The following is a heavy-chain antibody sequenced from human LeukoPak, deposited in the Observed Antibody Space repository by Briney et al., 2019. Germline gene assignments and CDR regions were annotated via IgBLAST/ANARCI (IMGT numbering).Heavy chain of an antibody. CDR3: AREFMRVTAFDI. D-gene: IGHD2-21*02. V-gene: IGHV1-2*02. CDR1: GYTFSDNY. J-gene: IGHJ3*02. CDR2: INPRSGGT. Sequence: ASVKVSCKASGYTFSDNYIHWVRQAPGQGLEWMGWINPRSGGTNHGENFQGRVTLTRDTSISTAYMDLSSLISDDTAVYYCAREFMRVTAFDIWGQGTMVTVSS.